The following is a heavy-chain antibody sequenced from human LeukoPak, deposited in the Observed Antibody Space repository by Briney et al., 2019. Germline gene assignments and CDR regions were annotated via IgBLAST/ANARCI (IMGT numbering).Heavy chain of an antibody. CDR3: ASYDSSGYLNY. J-gene: IGHJ4*02. CDR2: IKQDGSEK. Sequence: GSLRLSCVASGFTFSNYWMSWVRQAPGKGLEWVANIKQDGSEKYYVDSVKGRFTISNDNAKNSLYLQMNSLRAEDTAVYYCASYDSSGYLNYWGQGTLVTVSS. CDR1: GFTFSNYW. V-gene: IGHV3-7*01. D-gene: IGHD3-22*01.